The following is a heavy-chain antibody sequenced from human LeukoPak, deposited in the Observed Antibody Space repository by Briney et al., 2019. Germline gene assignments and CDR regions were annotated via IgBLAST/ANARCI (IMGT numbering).Heavy chain of an antibody. CDR1: GFTFSSNW. D-gene: IGHD3-16*01. J-gene: IGHJ4*02. CDR3: ARGPMPGEYYFDY. CDR2: INSDGSSP. Sequence: GGSLRLSCAASGFTFSSNWMHWVRQAPEKGLVWVSRINSDGSSPTYADSVKGRFTISRDNAKNTLSLQMNSLRAEDTAVYYCARGPMPGEYYFDYWGQGTLVTVSS. V-gene: IGHV3-74*01.